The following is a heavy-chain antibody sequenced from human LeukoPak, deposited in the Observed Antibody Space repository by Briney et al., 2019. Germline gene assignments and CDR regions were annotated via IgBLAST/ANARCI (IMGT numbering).Heavy chain of an antibody. D-gene: IGHD4-17*01. CDR3: AKHTGDDTYFDY. CDR2: ISYDGSNK. J-gene: IGHJ4*02. Sequence: PGGSLRLSCAASGFTFSSYGMHWVRQAPGKGLEWVAVISYDGSNKYYADSVKGRFTISRDNSKNTLYLQMNSLRAEDTAVYYCAKHTGDDTYFDYWGQGTLVTVSS. V-gene: IGHV3-30*18. CDR1: GFTFSSYG.